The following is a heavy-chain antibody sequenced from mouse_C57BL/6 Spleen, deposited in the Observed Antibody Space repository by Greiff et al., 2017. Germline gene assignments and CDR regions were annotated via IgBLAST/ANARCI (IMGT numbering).Heavy chain of an antibody. CDR2: IYPGDGDT. CDR3: ARSYYNNYEGYYFDY. J-gene: IGHJ2*01. V-gene: IGHV1-82*01. CDR1: GYAFSSSW. D-gene: IGHD2-5*01. Sequence: VMLVESGPELVKPGASVKISCKASGYAFSSSWMNWVKQRPGKGLEWIGRIYPGDGDTNYNGKFKGKATLTADKSSSTAYMQLSSLTSEDSAVYFCARSYYNNYEGYYFDYWGQGTTLTVSS.